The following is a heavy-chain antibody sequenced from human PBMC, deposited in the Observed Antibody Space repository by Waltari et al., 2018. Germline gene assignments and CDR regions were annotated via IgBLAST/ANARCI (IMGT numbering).Heavy chain of an antibody. Sequence: QVQLQESGPGLVKPSETLSLTCTVSGGSISSYYWIWIRQPAGKGREWIGRIYTSGSTNYNPSLKSRVTMSVDTSKNQFSLKLSSVTAADTAVYYCARVGVYSSSWYFPSPNYYYYMDVWGKGTTVTISS. V-gene: IGHV4-4*07. J-gene: IGHJ6*03. CDR3: ARVGVYSSSWYFPSPNYYYYMDV. D-gene: IGHD6-13*01. CDR2: IYTSGST. CDR1: GGSISSYY.